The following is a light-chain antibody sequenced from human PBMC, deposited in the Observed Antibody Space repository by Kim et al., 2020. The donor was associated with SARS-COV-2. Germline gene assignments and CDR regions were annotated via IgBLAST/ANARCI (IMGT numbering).Light chain of an antibody. V-gene: IGKV3D-7*01. Sequence: LAPGERVTLSCRASQSVSSSYLTWYQQKPGQAPRLLIYGASTRATGIPARFSGSGSGTDFTLTISSLQPEDFAVYYCQQDYNLPPLTFGGGTKVDIK. J-gene: IGKJ4*01. CDR1: QSVSSSY. CDR2: GAS. CDR3: QQDYNLPPLT.